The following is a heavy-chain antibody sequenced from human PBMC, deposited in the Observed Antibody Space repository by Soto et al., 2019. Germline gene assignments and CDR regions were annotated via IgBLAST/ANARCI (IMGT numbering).Heavy chain of an antibody. CDR3: ARSPYSSSAGYFDY. D-gene: IGHD6-6*01. V-gene: IGHV3-7*01. Sequence: GGSLRLSCAASGFTFSSYWMSWVRQAPGKGLEWVANIKQDGSEKYYVDSVKGRFTISRDNAKNSLYLQMNSLRAEDTAVYYCARSPYSSSAGYFDYWGQGTLVTVSS. CDR1: GFTFSSYW. J-gene: IGHJ4*02. CDR2: IKQDGSEK.